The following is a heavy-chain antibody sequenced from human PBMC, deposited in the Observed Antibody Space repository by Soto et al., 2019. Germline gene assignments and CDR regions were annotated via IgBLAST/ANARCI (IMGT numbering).Heavy chain of an antibody. D-gene: IGHD3-3*01. J-gene: IGHJ4*02. CDR2: INPNSGGT. V-gene: IGHV1-2*04. CDR3: ARGLSGIFGVVPSGY. Sequence: QVQLVQSGAEVKKPGASVKVSCKASGYTFTGYYMHWVRQAPGQGLEWMGWINPNSGGTNYAQKFQGCVTMTRDTSISTAYMELSRLRSDDTAAYYCARGLSGIFGVVPSGYWGQGTLVTVSS. CDR1: GYTFTGYY.